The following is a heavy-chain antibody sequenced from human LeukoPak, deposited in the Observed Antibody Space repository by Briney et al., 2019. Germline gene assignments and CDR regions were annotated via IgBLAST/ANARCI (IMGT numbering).Heavy chain of an antibody. CDR2: ISRRDDYT. CDR3: ANDYRSGSFHDF. D-gene: IGHD3-10*01. J-gene: IGHJ4*02. V-gene: IGHV3-23*01. Sequence: GGSLRLSCAASGFAFSSYAMSWVRQPPGKGLEWVSVISRRDDYTYYADSVKGRFTISRDNSKNTLSLQMNTLRAEDTAVYYCANDYRSGSFHDFWGQGTLVTVSA. CDR1: GFAFSSYA.